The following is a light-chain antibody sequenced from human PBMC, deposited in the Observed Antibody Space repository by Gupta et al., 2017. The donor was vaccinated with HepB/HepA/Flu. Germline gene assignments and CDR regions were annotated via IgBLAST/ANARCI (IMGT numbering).Light chain of an antibody. J-gene: IGLJ2*01. V-gene: IGLV3-1*01. CDR1: KLGDRY. Sequence: SYELTQPPSASVSPGQTAPTSCSGNKLGDRYASWYQQKPGQSPMLVIYHDAKPPAGVYELFSGSNSGNTATLTSSVNQAVDEADYYCQAWDSSTYVVFGGGTKLTVL. CDR3: QAWDSSTYVV. CDR2: HDA.